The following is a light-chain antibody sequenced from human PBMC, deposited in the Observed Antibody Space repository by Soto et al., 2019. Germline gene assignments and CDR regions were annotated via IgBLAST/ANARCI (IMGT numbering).Light chain of an antibody. Sequence: DIQMTQSPSTLSASEGDRVTISRRASQSVSIWLAWYQQKPGRAPKLLIYKSSILESGVPSRFSGSGSGTEFTLTISSLQPDDFATYYCQQFNTSPWTFGQGTNVDIK. CDR1: QSVSIW. CDR2: KSS. V-gene: IGKV1-5*03. J-gene: IGKJ1*01. CDR3: QQFNTSPWT.